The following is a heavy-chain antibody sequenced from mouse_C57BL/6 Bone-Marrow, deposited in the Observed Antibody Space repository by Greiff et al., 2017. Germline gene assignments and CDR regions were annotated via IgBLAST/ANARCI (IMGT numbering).Heavy chain of an antibody. CDR3: GLYGSLWYFDV. D-gene: IGHD1-1*01. Sequence: QVQLQQPGAELVRPGTSVKLSCKASGYTFTSYWMHWVKQRPGQGLEWIGVIDPSDSYPNYNQKFKGKATLTVDTSSSTAYMQLSSLTSEDSAVYYWGLYGSLWYFDVWGTGTTVTVSS. CDR1: GYTFTSYW. V-gene: IGHV1-59*01. J-gene: IGHJ1*03. CDR2: IDPSDSYP.